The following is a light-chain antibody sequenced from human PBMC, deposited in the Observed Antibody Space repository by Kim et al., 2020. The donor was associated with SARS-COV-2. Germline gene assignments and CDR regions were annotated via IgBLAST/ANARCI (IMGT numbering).Light chain of an antibody. Sequence: DIQMTQSPSSLSASVGDRVTIACRASQSISSYLNWYQQKPGKAPKLLIYAASRLQSGVPSRFSGSGSGTDFTLTISSLQPEDFATYYYRQRHTDPLLTFGGGTKVDIK. CDR1: QSISSY. J-gene: IGKJ4*01. V-gene: IGKV1-39*01. CDR2: AAS. CDR3: RQRHTDPLLT.